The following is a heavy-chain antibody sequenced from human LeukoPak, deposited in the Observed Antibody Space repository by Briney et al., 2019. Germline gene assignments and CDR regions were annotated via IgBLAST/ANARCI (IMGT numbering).Heavy chain of an antibody. Sequence: ASVKVSCKASGGTFSSYAISWVRQAPGQGLEWMGWISPYNGKTNYTQRLQGRVTMTKDTSTSTAYMELRSLRSDDTAIYYCARVIAAARIGASFPGSYYNSYMDVWGKGTTVTVSS. CDR2: ISPYNGKT. D-gene: IGHD6-13*01. V-gene: IGHV1-18*01. J-gene: IGHJ6*03. CDR3: ARVIAAARIGASFPGSYYNSYMDV. CDR1: GGTFSSYA.